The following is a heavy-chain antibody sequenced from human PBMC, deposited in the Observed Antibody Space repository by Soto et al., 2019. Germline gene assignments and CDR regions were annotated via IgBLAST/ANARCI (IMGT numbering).Heavy chain of an antibody. J-gene: IGHJ6*02. CDR3: ARVNGGYYYGMDV. Sequence: ASVKVSCKVSGYTLTELSMHWVRQAPGKGLEWRGGFDPEDGETNYAQKLQGRVTMTTDTSTSTAYMELRSLRSDDTAVYYCARVNGGYYYGMDVWGQGTTVTVSS. CDR2: FDPEDGET. V-gene: IGHV1-24*01. CDR1: GYTLTELS.